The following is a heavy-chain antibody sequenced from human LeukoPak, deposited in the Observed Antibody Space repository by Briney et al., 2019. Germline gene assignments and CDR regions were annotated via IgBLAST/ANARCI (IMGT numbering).Heavy chain of an antibody. D-gene: IGHD3-3*01. CDR1: GGSISSYY. CDR3: ARRIVDFWSGRQSFQH. J-gene: IGHJ1*01. CDR2: INHSGST. Sequence: PSETLSLTCTVSGGSISSYYWSWVRQPPGKGLEWVGEINHSGSTNYNPSLKSRVTISVDTYKNQFSLKLSSVTAADTAVYYCARRIVDFWSGRQSFQHWGQGPLVTVSS. V-gene: IGHV4-34*01.